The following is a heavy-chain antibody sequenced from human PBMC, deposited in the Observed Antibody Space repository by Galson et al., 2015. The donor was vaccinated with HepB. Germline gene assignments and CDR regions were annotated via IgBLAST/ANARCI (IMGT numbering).Heavy chain of an antibody. CDR2: IIPIFGTA. D-gene: IGHD3-10*01. CDR3: ASENYYGSGSYHVRKDYYYMDV. J-gene: IGHJ6*03. CDR1: GGTFSSSA. V-gene: IGHV1-69*13. Sequence: SVKVSCKASGGTFSSSAISWVRKAPGQGLEWMGGIIPIFGTANYAQKFQGRVTITADESTSTAYMELSSLRSEDTAVYYCASENYYGSGSYHVRKDYYYMDVWGKGTTVTVSS.